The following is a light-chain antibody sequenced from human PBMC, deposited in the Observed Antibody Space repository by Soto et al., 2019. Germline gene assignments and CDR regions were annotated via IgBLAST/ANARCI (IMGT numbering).Light chain of an antibody. Sequence: IVLTQSPATLSLSPGERATLSCRASQSISSYLAWYQQKPGQPPRLLIYDVSNRATGIPARFSGSGSGTDFTLTITSLEPEDFAVYFCHQRYNWPRVTFGQGTRLEIK. CDR1: QSISSY. CDR2: DVS. J-gene: IGKJ5*01. CDR3: HQRYNWPRVT. V-gene: IGKV3-11*01.